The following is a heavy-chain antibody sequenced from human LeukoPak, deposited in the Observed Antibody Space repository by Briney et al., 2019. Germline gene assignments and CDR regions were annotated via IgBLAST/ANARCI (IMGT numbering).Heavy chain of an antibody. CDR3: ASGVYAAPLD. CDR1: GFTFSSHW. V-gene: IGHV3-30*03. Sequence: GGSLRLSCAASGFTFSSHWMHWVRQAPGKGLEWVAVISYDGSNKYYADSVKGRFTISRDNSKNTLYLQMNSLRAEDTAVYYCASGVYAAPLDWGQGTLVTVSS. D-gene: IGHD3-10*01. CDR2: ISYDGSNK. J-gene: IGHJ4*02.